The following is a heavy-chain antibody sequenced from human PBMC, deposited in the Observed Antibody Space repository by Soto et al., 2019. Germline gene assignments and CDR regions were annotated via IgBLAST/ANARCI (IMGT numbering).Heavy chain of an antibody. CDR1: GGSVSSGSYY. Sequence: SETLSLACTVSGGSVSSGSYYWSWIRQPPGKGLEWIGYIYYSGSTNYNPSLKSRVTISVDTSKNQFSLKLSSVTAADTAVYYCARGGYSYGHDYWGQGTLVTVSS. CDR2: IYYSGST. CDR3: ARGGYSYGHDY. D-gene: IGHD5-18*01. V-gene: IGHV4-61*01. J-gene: IGHJ4*02.